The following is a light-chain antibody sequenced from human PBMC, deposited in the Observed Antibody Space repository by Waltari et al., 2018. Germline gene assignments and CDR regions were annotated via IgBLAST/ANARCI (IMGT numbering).Light chain of an antibody. CDR2: EVS. CDR1: SSAVGGYNS. CDR3: SSYAGSNLVV. Sequence: QSALTQPPSASGSPGQSVTISCTGTSSAVGGYNSVSWYQQHPAKAPKLMIYEVSKRPSGVPDRFSGSKSGNTASLTVSGLQAEDEADYYCSSYAGSNLVVFGGGTKLTVL. V-gene: IGLV2-8*01. J-gene: IGLJ2*01.